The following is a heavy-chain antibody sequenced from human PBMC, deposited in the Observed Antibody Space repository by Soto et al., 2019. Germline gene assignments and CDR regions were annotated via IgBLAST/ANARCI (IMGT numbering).Heavy chain of an antibody. CDR2: IDTSGTKI. CDR3: ASHYDMWSGYLSPVDY. D-gene: IGHD3-3*01. Sequence: QVQLVESGGDLVKPGGSLRLSCAASGYTFSDYYMSWIRQAPGKGLEWISYIDTSGTKIYYADSVKGRFTITRDNAKNSLYLEMSSLRDEETAVYYCASHYDMWSGYLSPVDYWGQGTLVTVSS. J-gene: IGHJ4*02. CDR1: GYTFSDYY. V-gene: IGHV3-11*01.